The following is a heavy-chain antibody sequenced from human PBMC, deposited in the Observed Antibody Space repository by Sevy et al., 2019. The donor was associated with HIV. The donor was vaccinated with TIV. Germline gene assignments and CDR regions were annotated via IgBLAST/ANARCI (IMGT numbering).Heavy chain of an antibody. CDR3: ARDRVTYYYDSSGYYTSGYGMDV. V-gene: IGHV3-53*01. CDR2: IYSSDRT. J-gene: IGHJ6*02. D-gene: IGHD3-22*01. Sequence: GGSLRLSCAASGFTVSDNHMNWVRQAPGKGLEWVSVIYSSDRTDYADSVKGRFTVSRDNSKNTLYLQMNGLRAEDMSVYYCARDRVTYYYDSSGYYTSGYGMDVWGQGTTVTVSS. CDR1: GFTVSDNH.